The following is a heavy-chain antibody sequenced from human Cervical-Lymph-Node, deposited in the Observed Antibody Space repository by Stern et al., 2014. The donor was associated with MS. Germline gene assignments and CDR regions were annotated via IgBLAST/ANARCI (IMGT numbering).Heavy chain of an antibody. CDR2: IRVHNGNT. CDR3: ARDCKLRYFDPTSRCAFDI. D-gene: IGHD3-9*01. V-gene: IGHV1-18*04. CDR1: GYTFTSYG. Sequence: VQLFESGAEVKKPGASVKVSCKASGYTFTSYGISWVRQAPGQGLEWMGLIRVHNGNTNYAQKLQGRVTMTTDTSTSTAYMELRSLRSDDTAVYYCARDCKLRYFDPTSRCAFDIWGQGTMTVSS. J-gene: IGHJ3*02.